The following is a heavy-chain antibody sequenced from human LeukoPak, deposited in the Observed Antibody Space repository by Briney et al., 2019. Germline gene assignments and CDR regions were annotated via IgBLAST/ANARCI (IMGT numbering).Heavy chain of an antibody. CDR1: GGSFSGYY. Sequence: SETLSLTCAVYGGSFSGYYWSWIRQPPGKGLEWIGEINHSGSTNYNPSLKSRVTISVDTSKNQFSLKLSSVTAADTAVYYCARGPEPGYWGQGTLVTVSS. CDR3: ARGPEPGY. V-gene: IGHV4-34*01. CDR2: INHSGST. J-gene: IGHJ4*02. D-gene: IGHD1-14*01.